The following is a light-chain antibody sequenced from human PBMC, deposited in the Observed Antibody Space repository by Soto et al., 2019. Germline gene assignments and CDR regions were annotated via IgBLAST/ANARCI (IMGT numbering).Light chain of an antibody. CDR3: FSFAGSSHFL. J-gene: IGLJ1*01. Sequence: QSALTQPASVSGSPGQSVTIPCTGTSSNVGGYNHVSWYQQHPGKAPKRMIYEVNKRPSGVSNRFSGSKSGDTASLTISGLQAEDEADYYCFSFAGSSHFLFGPGTKLTVL. V-gene: IGLV2-23*02. CDR1: SSNVGGYNH. CDR2: EVN.